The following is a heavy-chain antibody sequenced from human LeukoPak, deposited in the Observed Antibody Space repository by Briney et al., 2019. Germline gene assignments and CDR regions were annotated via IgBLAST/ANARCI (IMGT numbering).Heavy chain of an antibody. CDR2: IKQDGREK. CDR1: GFTFRSYW. D-gene: IGHD2-2*02. J-gene: IGHJ3*02. Sequence: PGGSLRLSCVASGFTFRSYWMRWVRQAPGKGLEGVTNIKQDGREKYYVDSVKGRFTISRDNTKNSLFLQMNSLRAEDTAVYYCARGWGDCTTVSCYTGGDVFDMWGQGTMVTVSS. V-gene: IGHV3-7*01. CDR3: ARGWGDCTTVSCYTGGDVFDM.